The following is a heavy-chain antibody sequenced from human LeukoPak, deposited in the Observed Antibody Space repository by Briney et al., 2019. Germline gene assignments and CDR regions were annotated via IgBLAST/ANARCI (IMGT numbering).Heavy chain of an antibody. CDR2: IYYSGST. CDR3: ARGSRRDYFDY. Sequence: PSETLSLTCTVSGGSISSGGYYWSWIRQHPGEGLEWIGYIYYSGSTYYNPSLKSRVTISVDTSKNQFSLKLSSVTAADTAVYYCARGSRRDYFDYWGQGTLVTVSS. J-gene: IGHJ4*02. V-gene: IGHV4-31*03. CDR1: GGSISSGGYY.